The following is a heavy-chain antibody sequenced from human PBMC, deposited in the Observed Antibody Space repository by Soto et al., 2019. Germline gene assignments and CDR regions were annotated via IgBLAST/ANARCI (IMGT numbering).Heavy chain of an antibody. CDR2: INTYNGNT. J-gene: IGHJ6*02. D-gene: IGHD3-16*01. CDR3: AMVDVYVTPSPQDV. CDR1: GYTFTRYG. Sequence: QVQLVQSGAEVKNPGASVKVSCKASGYTFTRYGIGWARQAPGQGLEWMGWINTYNGNTNYAQNVQGGATLTTDTSTSTAYMELRSLRSNDTAIYYCAMVDVYVTPSPQDVWGQGTTVIVSS. V-gene: IGHV1-18*01.